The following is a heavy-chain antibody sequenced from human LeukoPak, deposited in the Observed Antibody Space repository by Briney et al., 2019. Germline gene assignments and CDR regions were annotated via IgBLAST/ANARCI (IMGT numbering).Heavy chain of an antibody. CDR1: GGSLTSYY. CDR3: ARVVWDTMVRGVIIPSYFDY. CDR2: IYYSGST. D-gene: IGHD3-10*01. V-gene: IGHV4-59*12. J-gene: IGHJ4*02. Sequence: SETLSLTCTVSGGSLTSYYWSWIRQPPGKGLEWIGYIYYSGSTNYKPSLKSRVTISVDTSKNQFSLKLSSVTAADTAVYYCARVVWDTMVRGVIIPSYFDYWGQGTLVTVSS.